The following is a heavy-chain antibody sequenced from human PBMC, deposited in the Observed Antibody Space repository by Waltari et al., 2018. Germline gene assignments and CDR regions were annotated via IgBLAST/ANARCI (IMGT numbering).Heavy chain of an antibody. CDR2: IYHTGET. J-gene: IGHJ4*02. CDR1: GGSIYINNW. D-gene: IGHD6-19*01. CDR3: ASRAVAGNNFDY. Sequence: QVQLQESGPGLVKPLGTLSLTCAVSGGSIYINNWWSWVRQAPGKGLDWIGEIYHTGETNYNPALKSRVTISVDKSRNHFSLNLTSVTVADTALYYCASRAVAGNNFDYWGQGRLVTVSS. V-gene: IGHV4-4*02.